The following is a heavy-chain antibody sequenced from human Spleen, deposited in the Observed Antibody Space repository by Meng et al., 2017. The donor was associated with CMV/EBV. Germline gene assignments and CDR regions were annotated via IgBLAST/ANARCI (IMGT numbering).Heavy chain of an antibody. CDR3: ARGWAGTTVY. CDR1: GFTFSNYE. D-gene: IGHD1-1*01. CDR2: IDSSGSPI. V-gene: IGHV3-48*03. J-gene: IGHJ4*02. Sequence: GESLKISCVASGFTFSNYEMNWVRQAPGKGLEWLSYIDSSGSPIYYADSVQGRFTISRDNAKNSLYLQMNSLRAEDTAVYYCARGWAGTTVYWGQGTLVTVSS.